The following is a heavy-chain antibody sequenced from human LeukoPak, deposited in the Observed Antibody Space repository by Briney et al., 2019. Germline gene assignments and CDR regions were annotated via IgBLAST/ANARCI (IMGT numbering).Heavy chain of an antibody. J-gene: IGHJ3*02. CDR3: ASRRVVVSHAFDI. Sequence: PGGSLRLSCAASGFTFSSYSMNWVRQAPGKGLEWVSSISSSSSYIYYADSVKGRFTISRDNAKNSLYLQMNSLRAEDTAVYYCASRRVVVSHAFDIWGQGTMVTVSS. D-gene: IGHD2-15*01. CDR1: GFTFSSYS. CDR2: ISSSSSYI. V-gene: IGHV3-21*01.